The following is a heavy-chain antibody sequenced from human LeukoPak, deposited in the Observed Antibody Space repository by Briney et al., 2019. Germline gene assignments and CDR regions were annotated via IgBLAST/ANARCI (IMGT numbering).Heavy chain of an antibody. Sequence: SQTLSLTRTVSGGSVNSGGYYWSWIRQPPGKGLEWIWYISYSGSTYYNPSLKSRLTISLDTSKNQFSLRLSSVNAADAAVYFCAVGPHHYFDSWGQGTMVTVSS. CDR3: AVGPHHYFDS. J-gene: IGHJ4*02. CDR1: GGSVNSGGYY. CDR2: ISYSGST. V-gene: IGHV4-31*03.